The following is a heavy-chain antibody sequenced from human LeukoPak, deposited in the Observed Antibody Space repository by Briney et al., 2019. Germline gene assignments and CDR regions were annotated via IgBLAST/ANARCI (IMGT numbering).Heavy chain of an antibody. J-gene: IGHJ6*02. CDR2: ISYSGST. V-gene: IGHV4-59*08. Sequence: PSETLSLTCTVSGASISSYYWSWIRQPPGKGLEWIGYISYSGSTNYNPSLKSRVTISVDTSKNQFSLKLSSVTAADTAVYYCARLLTGSRTKKNFYYYGMDVWGQGTTVTVSS. CDR1: GASISSYY. D-gene: IGHD3-9*01. CDR3: ARLLTGSRTKKNFYYYGMDV.